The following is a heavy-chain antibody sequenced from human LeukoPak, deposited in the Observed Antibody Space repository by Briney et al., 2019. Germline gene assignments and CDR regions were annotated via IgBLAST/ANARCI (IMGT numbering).Heavy chain of an antibody. CDR3: AGQDIVVVPVAISSFDY. J-gene: IGHJ4*02. D-gene: IGHD2-2*01. V-gene: IGHV4-4*02. CDR2: IYHSGSA. CDR1: GGSISSSNW. Sequence: SGTLSLTCAVSGGSISSSNWWSWVRQPPGKGLEWIGEIYHSGSANYNPSLKSRVTISVDKSKNQFSLKLSSVTAADTAVYYCAGQDIVVVPVAISSFDYWGQGTLVTVSS.